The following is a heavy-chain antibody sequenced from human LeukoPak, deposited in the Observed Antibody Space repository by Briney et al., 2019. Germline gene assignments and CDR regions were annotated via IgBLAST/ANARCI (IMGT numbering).Heavy chain of an antibody. V-gene: IGHV6-1*01. Sequence: SQTLSLTCAISGDSVSSNSAAWNWIRQSPSRGLEWLGMTYYRSKWYNDYAVSVKSRITINPDTSKNQFSLQLNSVTPEDTAVYYCARDLDYGDYRTDAFDIWGQGTMVTVSS. CDR2: TYYRSKWYN. CDR3: ARDLDYGDYRTDAFDI. CDR1: GDSVSSNSAA. J-gene: IGHJ3*02. D-gene: IGHD4-17*01.